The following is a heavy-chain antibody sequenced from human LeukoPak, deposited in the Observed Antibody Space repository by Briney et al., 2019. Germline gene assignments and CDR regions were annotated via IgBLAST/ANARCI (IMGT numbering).Heavy chain of an antibody. CDR1: GFTFSNAW. Sequence: GGSLRLSCAASGFTFSNAWMSWVRQAPGKGLERVGRIKSKTDGGTTDYAAPVKGRFTISRDDSKNTLYLQMNSLKTEDTAVYYCTTAMYSSSWYNYYFDYWGQGTLVTVSS. CDR2: IKSKTDGGTT. D-gene: IGHD6-13*01. CDR3: TTAMYSSSWYNYYFDY. J-gene: IGHJ4*02. V-gene: IGHV3-15*01.